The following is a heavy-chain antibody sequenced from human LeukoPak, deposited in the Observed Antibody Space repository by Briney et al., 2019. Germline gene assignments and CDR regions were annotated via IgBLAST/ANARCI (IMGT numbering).Heavy chain of an antibody. Sequence: PGGSLRLSCAASGFTFSSYSMNWVRQAPGKGLEWVSSISSSSSYIYYADSVKGRFTISRDNAKNSLYLQMNSLRAEDTAVYYCASTFHEIVVLPADNWFDPWGQGTLVTVSS. CDR1: GFTFSSYS. V-gene: IGHV3-21*01. CDR3: ASTFHEIVVLPADNWFDP. CDR2: ISSSSSYI. D-gene: IGHD2-2*01. J-gene: IGHJ5*02.